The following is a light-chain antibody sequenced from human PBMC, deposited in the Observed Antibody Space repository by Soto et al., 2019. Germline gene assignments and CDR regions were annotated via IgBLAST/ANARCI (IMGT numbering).Light chain of an antibody. Sequence: EIVLTQSPGTLSLSPGERATLSCRASQSVSSSYLAWYQQKPGQAPRLLIYGASSRATGIPDRFSGSGSGTDFTLTISRLEPEVFAVYYCQQYGSRVTFGQGTKVEIQ. V-gene: IGKV3-20*01. CDR1: QSVSSSY. J-gene: IGKJ1*01. CDR3: QQYGSRVT. CDR2: GAS.